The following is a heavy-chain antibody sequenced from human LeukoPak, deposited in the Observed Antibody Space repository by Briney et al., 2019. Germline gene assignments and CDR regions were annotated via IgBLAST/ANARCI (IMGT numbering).Heavy chain of an antibody. Sequence: GGSLRLSCAASGFTFSSYAMSWVRQAPGRGLEWVSAIRGAGDNTYYADSVKGRFTISRDNSKNTLYLRMNSLRAEDTAVFYCARRSYYAMDGWGQGTTVTVSS. J-gene: IGHJ6*02. CDR2: IRGAGDNT. V-gene: IGHV3-23*01. CDR3: ARRSYYAMDG. CDR1: GFTFSSYA.